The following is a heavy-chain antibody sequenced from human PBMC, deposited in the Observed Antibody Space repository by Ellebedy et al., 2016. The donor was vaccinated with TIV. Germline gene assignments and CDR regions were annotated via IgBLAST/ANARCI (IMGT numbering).Heavy chain of an antibody. V-gene: IGHV3-43*02. Sequence: GESLKISCAASGFTFDDYAMHWVRQAPGKGLEWVSLISGDGGSTYYADSVKGRFTISRDNSKNSLYLQMNSLRTEDTALYYCAKDIYGGNPDAFDIWGQGTMVTVSS. CDR3: AKDIYGGNPDAFDI. D-gene: IGHD4-23*01. CDR2: ISGDGGST. CDR1: GFTFDDYA. J-gene: IGHJ3*02.